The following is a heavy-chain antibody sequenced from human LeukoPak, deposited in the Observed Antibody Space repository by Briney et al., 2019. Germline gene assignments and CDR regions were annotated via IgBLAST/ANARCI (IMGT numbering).Heavy chain of an antibody. CDR1: GFPVSSNY. CDR3: AREVGYYFDY. Sequence: QTGGSLRLSCAASGFPVSSNYMSWVRQAPGKGLEWVSVIYSGGSTYYADSVKGRFTISRDNSKNTLYLQMNSLRAEDTAVYYCAREVGYYFDYWGQGTLVTVSS. V-gene: IGHV3-53*01. CDR2: IYSGGST. J-gene: IGHJ4*02. D-gene: IGHD1-26*01.